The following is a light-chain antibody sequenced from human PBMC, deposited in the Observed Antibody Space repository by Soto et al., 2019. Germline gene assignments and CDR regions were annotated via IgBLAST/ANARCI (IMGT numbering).Light chain of an antibody. CDR2: DVS. Sequence: QSVLIQPASVSGSPGQSITISCTGTSSDVGGYNYVSWHQQHPGKVPKLMIYDVSYRPSGVSNRFSGSKSGNTASLTISGLQAEDEADYYCSSYTTSSTYVFGTGTKVTVL. V-gene: IGLV2-14*01. CDR3: SSYTTSSTYV. J-gene: IGLJ1*01. CDR1: SSDVGGYNY.